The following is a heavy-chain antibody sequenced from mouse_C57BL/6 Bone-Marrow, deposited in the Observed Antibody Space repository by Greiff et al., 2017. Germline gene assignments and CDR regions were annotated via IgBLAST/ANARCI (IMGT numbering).Heavy chain of an antibody. CDR3: ARPYYSNYWYFDV. CDR2: IYHGSGST. J-gene: IGHJ1*03. Sequence: VQLQQPGAELVKPGASVKMSCKASGYTFTSYWITWVKQRPGQGLEWIGDIYHGSGSTNYNEKFKRKATLTVDTSSSTAYMQLSSLTSEDSAVYYCARPYYSNYWYFDVWGTGTTVTVSS. V-gene: IGHV1-55*01. D-gene: IGHD2-5*01. CDR1: GYTFTSYW.